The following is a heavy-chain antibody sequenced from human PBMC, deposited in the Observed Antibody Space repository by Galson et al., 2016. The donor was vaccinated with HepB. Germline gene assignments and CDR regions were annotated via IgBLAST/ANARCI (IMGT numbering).Heavy chain of an antibody. V-gene: IGHV3-7*03. CDR3: ARGADDYHSSGYAFEF. CDR1: GFTFSSYW. CDR2: IRQDGGAK. D-gene: IGHD3-22*01. Sequence: SLRLSCAASGFTFSSYWMSWVRQAPGSGLEWVANIRQDGGAKYYAASVKGRFTISRDNGKNSLYLQMTSLRAEDTAVYYCARGADDYHSSGYAFEFGGQGTLVTVSS. J-gene: IGHJ4*02.